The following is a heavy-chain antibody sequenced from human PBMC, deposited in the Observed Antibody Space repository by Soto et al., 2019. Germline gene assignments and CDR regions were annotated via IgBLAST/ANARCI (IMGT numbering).Heavy chain of an antibody. CDR1: GFTFSSYA. CDR3: SFFNCYGDHRYQHSFPTQRSSDL. V-gene: IGHV3-23*01. J-gene: IGHJ2*01. Sequence: PGGSLRISCAASGFTFSSYAMSWVRQAPGKGLEWVSAISGSGGSTYYADSVKGRFTISRDNSKNSLYLQMNSLRAEDTAVYYCSFFNCYGDHRYQHSFPTQRSSDL. D-gene: IGHD4-17*01. CDR2: ISGSGGST.